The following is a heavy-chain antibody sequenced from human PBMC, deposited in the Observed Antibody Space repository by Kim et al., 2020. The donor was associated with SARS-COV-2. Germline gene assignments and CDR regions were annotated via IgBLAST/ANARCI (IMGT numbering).Heavy chain of an antibody. J-gene: IGHJ3*01. CDR3: AKDLPGPIKIPGAFDV. D-gene: IGHD5-12*01. V-gene: IGHV3-9*01. CDR2: ISCNGGSI. CDR1: GFTFADYA. Sequence: GGSLRLSCAASGFTFADYAMHWVRQAPGKGLEWVSAISCNGGSIDYADSVKGRFTISRDTAKNSLYLQMNRLRAEDTALYYCAKDLPGPIKIPGAFDVWGQGTMVSVSS.